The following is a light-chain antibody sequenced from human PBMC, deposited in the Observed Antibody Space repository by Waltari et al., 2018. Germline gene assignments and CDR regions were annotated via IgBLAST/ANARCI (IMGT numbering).Light chain of an antibody. CDR1: ALPKKY. Sequence: SYELTQPPSVSVSPGQAAMITCSGDALPKKYAYWYQQKSGQAPVLVIYEDSKRPSGIPERFSGSSSGTTATLTLSGAQVEDEGDYYCYSTDSSGTQRVFGGGTKLTVL. J-gene: IGLJ2*01. CDR3: YSTDSSGTQRV. CDR2: EDS. V-gene: IGLV3-10*01.